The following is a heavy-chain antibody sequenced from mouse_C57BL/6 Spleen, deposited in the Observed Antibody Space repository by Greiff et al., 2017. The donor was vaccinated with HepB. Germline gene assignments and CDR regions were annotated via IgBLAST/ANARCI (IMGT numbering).Heavy chain of an antibody. Sequence: VQLQQSGPELVKPGASVKISCKASGYAFSSSWMNWVKQRPGKGLEWIGRIYPGDGDTNYNGKFKGKATLTADKSSSTANMQISSLTSEYAAVYFCASNWDNFAYWGQGTTLTVSS. J-gene: IGHJ2*01. D-gene: IGHD4-1*01. CDR3: ASNWDNFAY. CDR1: GYAFSSSW. V-gene: IGHV1-82*01. CDR2: IYPGDGDT.